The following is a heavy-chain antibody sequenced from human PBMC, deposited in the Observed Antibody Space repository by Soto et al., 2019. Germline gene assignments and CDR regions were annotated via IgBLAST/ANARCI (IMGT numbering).Heavy chain of an antibody. D-gene: IGHD3-16*01. CDR1: GGSISSGGYY. Sequence: QVQLQESGPGLVKPSQTLSLTCTVSGGSISSGGYYWSWIRQHPGKGLEWIGSIYYSGSTYYNPSLTKRVNISVDPSKNQFSRKLSSVTAADTAEYYCARGVLHWGQGTLVTVSS. V-gene: IGHV4-31*03. CDR2: IYYSGST. J-gene: IGHJ4*02. CDR3: ARGVLH.